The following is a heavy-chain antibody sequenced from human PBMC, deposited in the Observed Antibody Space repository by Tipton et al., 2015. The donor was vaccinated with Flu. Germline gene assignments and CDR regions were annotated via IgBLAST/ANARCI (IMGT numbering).Heavy chain of an antibody. CDR3: TRHIAGMDV. CDR1: GFTFGDYA. CDR2: IRSKAYGGTT. V-gene: IGHV3-49*04. Sequence: SLRLSCTASGFTFGDYAMGWVRQAPGKGLEWVGFIRSKAYGGTTEYAASVKGRFTISRDDSKSIAYLQMNSLKTEDTAVYYCTRHIAGMDVWGQGTTVTVSS. J-gene: IGHJ6*02.